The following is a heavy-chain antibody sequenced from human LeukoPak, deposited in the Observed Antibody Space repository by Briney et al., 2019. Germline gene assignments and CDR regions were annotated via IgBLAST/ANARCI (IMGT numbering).Heavy chain of an antibody. Sequence: GRSLRLSCAASGFTFSSYGMHWVRQAPGKGLEWVAVISYDGSNKYYADSVKGRFTISRDNSKNTLYLQMNSLRAEDTAVYYCAGSGARWGQGTLVTVSS. D-gene: IGHD2-15*01. J-gene: IGHJ4*02. CDR3: AGSGAR. CDR2: ISYDGSNK. V-gene: IGHV3-30*03. CDR1: GFTFSSYG.